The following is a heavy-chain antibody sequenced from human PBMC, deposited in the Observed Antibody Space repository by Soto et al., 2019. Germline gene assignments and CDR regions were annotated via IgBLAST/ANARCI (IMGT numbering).Heavy chain of an antibody. V-gene: IGHV3-23*01. J-gene: IGHJ4*02. Sequence: EVQLLESGGGLVQPGGSLRLSCAASGFTFSSYAMSWVRQAPGKGLEWVSGIGRSGGDTYYADSVMGRFSISRDNSKDTLFLQINSLRAEDTAIYCCAKALGCSISATCSYFVYWGQGSLVTVS. CDR3: AKALGCSISATCSYFVY. CDR1: GFTFSSYA. D-gene: IGHD2-2*01. CDR2: IGRSGGDT.